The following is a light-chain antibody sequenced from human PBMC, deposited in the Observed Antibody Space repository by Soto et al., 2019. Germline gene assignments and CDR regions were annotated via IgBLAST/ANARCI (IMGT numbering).Light chain of an antibody. CDR2: DAS. CDR1: QSVRNNY. Sequence: EVVLKHSPDTLSLSPGEGATLSFSASQSVRNNYLAWYQVRPGRAPRLLIYDASTKATAIPDRISGGGSGTDFTLTITGLEPEDLAVYYCQQYGSSPPFTFGQGTRLEIK. J-gene: IGKJ5*01. CDR3: QQYGSSPPFT. V-gene: IGKV3-20*01.